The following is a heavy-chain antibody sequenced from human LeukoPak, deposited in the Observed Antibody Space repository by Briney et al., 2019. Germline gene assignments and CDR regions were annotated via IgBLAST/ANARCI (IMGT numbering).Heavy chain of an antibody. Sequence: EGSLRLSCAASGFTFSNSAMSWVRQAPGKGLEWVSTLSGSGITTYYADSVKGRFTISRDNSKNTLYLQMNSLRAEDTAVYYCAKGIYSSGWSYFDYWGHGTLVTVSS. D-gene: IGHD6-19*01. CDR1: GFTFSNSA. CDR2: LSGSGITT. J-gene: IGHJ4*01. CDR3: AKGIYSSGWSYFDY. V-gene: IGHV3-23*01.